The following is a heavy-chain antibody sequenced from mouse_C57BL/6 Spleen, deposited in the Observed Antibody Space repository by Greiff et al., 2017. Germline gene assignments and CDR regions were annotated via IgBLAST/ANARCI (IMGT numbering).Heavy chain of an antibody. CDR3: ARPRGMAAQATFAY. V-gene: IGHV1-53*01. CDR1: GYTFTSYW. Sequence: QVQLKQPGTELVKPGASVKLSCKASGYTFTSYWMHWVKQRPGQGLEWIGNINPSNGGTNYNEKFKSKATLTVDKSSSTAYMQLSSLTSEDSAVYYCARPRGMAAQATFAYWGQGTLVTVSA. CDR2: INPSNGGT. D-gene: IGHD3-2*02. J-gene: IGHJ3*01.